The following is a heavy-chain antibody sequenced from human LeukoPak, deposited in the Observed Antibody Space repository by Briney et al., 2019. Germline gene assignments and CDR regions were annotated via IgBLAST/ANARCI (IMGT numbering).Heavy chain of an antibody. Sequence: SETLSLTCTVSGGSISSYYRSGIRQPPGKGLEWIGYIYYSGSTNYNPSLKSRVTISVDTSKNQFSLKQSSVTAADTAVYYCASSPGAVFDYWGQGTLVTVSS. D-gene: IGHD4/OR15-4a*01. V-gene: IGHV4-59*01. J-gene: IGHJ4*02. CDR1: GGSISSYY. CDR3: ASSPGAVFDY. CDR2: IYYSGST.